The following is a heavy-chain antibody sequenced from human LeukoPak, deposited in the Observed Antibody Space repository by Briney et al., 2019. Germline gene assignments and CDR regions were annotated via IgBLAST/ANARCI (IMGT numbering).Heavy chain of an antibody. D-gene: IGHD2-21*02. CDR3: VRVRRPDFSYEEYYFDY. CDR1: GGSISSGDYY. CDR2: IYYSGST. Sequence: PSQTLSLTCTVSGGSISSGDYYWGWIRQPPGKGLEWIGYIYYSGSTYYNPSLKSRVTISVDTSKNQFSLKLSSVTAADTAVYYCVRVRRPDFSYEEYYFDYWGQGTLVTVSS. V-gene: IGHV4-30-4*01. J-gene: IGHJ4*02.